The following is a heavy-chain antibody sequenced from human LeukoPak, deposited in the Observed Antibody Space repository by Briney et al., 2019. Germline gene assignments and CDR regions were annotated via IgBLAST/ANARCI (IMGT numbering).Heavy chain of an antibody. Sequence: GASVKVSCKASGYTFTGYYMHWIRQAPGQGLEWMGWINPNSGGTKYEQKFQGRVTMTRDTSISTAYMGLRRLRSDDTAVYYCARDPSADAFDIWGQGTMVTVSS. CDR3: ARDPSADAFDI. CDR2: INPNSGGT. CDR1: GYTFTGYY. J-gene: IGHJ3*02. D-gene: IGHD6-6*01. V-gene: IGHV1-2*02.